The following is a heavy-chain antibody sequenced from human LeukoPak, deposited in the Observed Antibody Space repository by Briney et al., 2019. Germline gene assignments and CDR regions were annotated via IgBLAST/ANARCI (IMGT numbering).Heavy chain of an antibody. V-gene: IGHV4-30-4*01. CDR3: ARDLRITMVRGKSPREDY. D-gene: IGHD3-10*01. J-gene: IGHJ4*02. Sequence: SETLSLTCTVSGGSISSGDYYRSWIRQPPGRGLEWIGYIYYSGSTYYNPSLKSRVTISVDTSKNQFSLKLSSVTAADTAVYYCARDLRITMVRGKSPREDYWGQGTLVTVSS. CDR2: IYYSGST. CDR1: GGSISSGDYY.